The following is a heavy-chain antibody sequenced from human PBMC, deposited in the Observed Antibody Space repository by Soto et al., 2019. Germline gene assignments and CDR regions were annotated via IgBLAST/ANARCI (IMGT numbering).Heavy chain of an antibody. CDR1: GGSISGRNW. Sequence: QVHLQESGPGLVKPSGTLSLTCVVSGGSISGRNWWSWVRQAPGKGLEWIGEVFHSGDTTYSPSLRSRVTISVDKSKNQFSLNLISVTAADTAVYYCTRLIYDSRLNYFYFDLWGQEALVTVSS. V-gene: IGHV4-4*02. CDR3: TRLIYDSRLNYFYFDL. D-gene: IGHD3-22*01. CDR2: VFHSGDT. J-gene: IGHJ4*02.